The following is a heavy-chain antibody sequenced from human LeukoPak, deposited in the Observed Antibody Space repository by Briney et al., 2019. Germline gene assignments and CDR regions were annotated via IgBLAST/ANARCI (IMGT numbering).Heavy chain of an antibody. CDR1: GYTFTNYG. CDR2: ISVYNDNT. V-gene: IGHV1-18*01. D-gene: IGHD6-13*01. Sequence: GASVKVSCKASGYTFTNYGISWVRQAPGQGLEWMGWISVYNDNTNYAQKLQGRVTMTTDTSTSTVYMELRGLRSDDTAVYYCAKAAVDYYYYMDVWGKGTTVTVSS. CDR3: AKAAVDYYYYMDV. J-gene: IGHJ6*03.